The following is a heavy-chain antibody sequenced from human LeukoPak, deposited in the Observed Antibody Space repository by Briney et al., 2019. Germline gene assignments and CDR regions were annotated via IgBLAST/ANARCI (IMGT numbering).Heavy chain of an antibody. Sequence: PGGSLRLSCAASGFTFSSYAMSWVRQAPGKGLEWVSAISGSGGSTYYADSVKGRFTISRDNSKNTLYLQMNSLRAEDRAVYYCANVGRFGPEGDYWGQGTLVTVSS. CDR3: ANVGRFGPEGDY. CDR1: GFTFSSYA. D-gene: IGHD3-10*01. CDR2: ISGSGGST. V-gene: IGHV3-23*01. J-gene: IGHJ4*02.